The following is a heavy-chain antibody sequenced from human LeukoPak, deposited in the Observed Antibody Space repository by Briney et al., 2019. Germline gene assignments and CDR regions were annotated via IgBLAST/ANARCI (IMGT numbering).Heavy chain of an antibody. V-gene: IGHV4-59*01. J-gene: IGHJ4*03. CDR1: GGSISSYY. CDR3: ARSSRRYCGGGGCFGY. D-gene: IGHD2-15*01. CDR2: IYYRGST. Sequence: SETLSLTCTVSGGSISSYYWSWIRQPPGKGLEWIGYIYYRGSTNYNPSLKSRVTISVDTSKNQFSLKLSSVTAADTAVYYCARSSRRYCGGGGCFGYWGQGTLVTVSS.